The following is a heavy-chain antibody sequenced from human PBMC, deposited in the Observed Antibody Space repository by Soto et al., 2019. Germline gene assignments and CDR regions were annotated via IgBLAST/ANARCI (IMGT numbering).Heavy chain of an antibody. CDR2: ISAYNGNT. Sequence: ASVKVSCKASGYTFTIYGISWVRQAPGQGLEWMGWISAYNGNTNYAQKLQGRVTMTTDTSTSTAYMELRSLRSDDTAAYYCARDLRTRCGVVTTPPLPFGDLGQGTLVTVSS. CDR1: GYTFTIYG. J-gene: IGHJ4*02. D-gene: IGHD3-3*01. V-gene: IGHV1-18*01. CDR3: ARDLRTRCGVVTTPPLPFGD.